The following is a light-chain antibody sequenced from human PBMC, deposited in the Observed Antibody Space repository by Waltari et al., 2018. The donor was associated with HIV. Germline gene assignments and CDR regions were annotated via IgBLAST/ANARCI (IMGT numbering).Light chain of an antibody. CDR1: SSDVGGYNY. CDR2: EVS. Sequence: SALTQPAPVSGSPGQSITISCTGTSSDVGGYNYVSWYQQHPGKAPKPMSYEVSNRPSGVSNRFSGSKSGNPASLTISGLQAEDEADYYCSSYTSSSTPYVFGTGTKVTVL. CDR3: SSYTSSSTPYV. V-gene: IGLV2-14*01. J-gene: IGLJ1*01.